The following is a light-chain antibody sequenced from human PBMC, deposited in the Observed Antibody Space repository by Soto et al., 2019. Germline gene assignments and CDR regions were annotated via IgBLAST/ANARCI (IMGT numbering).Light chain of an antibody. Sequence: DIQMNQSPSSLSASVGDRVTITCRASQSISSYLNWYQQKPGKAPKLLIYAASSLQSGVPSRFSGSGSGTDFTLTISSLQPEDFATYYCQQSYSTPRTFGQGTMVDVK. CDR1: QSISSY. CDR3: QQSYSTPRT. CDR2: AAS. J-gene: IGKJ1*01. V-gene: IGKV1-39*01.